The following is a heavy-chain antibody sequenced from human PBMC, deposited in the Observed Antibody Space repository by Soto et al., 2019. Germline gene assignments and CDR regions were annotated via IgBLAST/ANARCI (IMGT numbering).Heavy chain of an antibody. V-gene: IGHV1-69*02. CDR2: IIPILGIA. CDR1: GGTFSSYT. D-gene: IGHD2-2*01. Sequence: QVQLVQSGAEVKKPGSSVKVSCKASGGTFSSYTISWVRQAPGQGLEWMGRIIPILGIANYAQKFQGRVTITADTSTSTAYMELSSLRSEDTAVYYCAMGYCSSTSCYYYYGMDVWGQGTTVTVSS. CDR3: AMGYCSSTSCYYYYGMDV. J-gene: IGHJ6*02.